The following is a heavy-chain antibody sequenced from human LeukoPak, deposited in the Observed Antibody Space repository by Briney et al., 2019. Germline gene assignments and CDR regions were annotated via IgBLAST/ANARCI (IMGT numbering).Heavy chain of an antibody. J-gene: IGHJ4*02. V-gene: IGHV3-23*01. CDR2: ISGSGGST. Sequence: GGSLSLSCAASGFTLSNFAMNWVRQAPGKGLEWVSTISGSGGSTYYADSVKGRFTISRDNSKNTLYLQMNSLRAEDTAVYYCAKMVHTEQWLVPFDYWGQGTLVTVSS. D-gene: IGHD6-19*01. CDR3: AKMVHTEQWLVPFDY. CDR1: GFTLSNFA.